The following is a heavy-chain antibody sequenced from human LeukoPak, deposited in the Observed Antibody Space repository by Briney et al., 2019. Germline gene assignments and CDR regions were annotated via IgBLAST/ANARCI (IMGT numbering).Heavy chain of an antibody. Sequence: SGGSLRLSCADSGFTFSSYNMNWVRQAPGKGLEWVSSISSSSSYIYYADSVKGRFTISRDNAKNSLFLQMNSLRAEDTAVYYCARDPPSYGLWGQGTLVTVSS. CDR2: ISSSSSYI. CDR3: ARDPPSYGL. V-gene: IGHV3-21*01. D-gene: IGHD5-18*01. J-gene: IGHJ4*02. CDR1: GFTFSSYN.